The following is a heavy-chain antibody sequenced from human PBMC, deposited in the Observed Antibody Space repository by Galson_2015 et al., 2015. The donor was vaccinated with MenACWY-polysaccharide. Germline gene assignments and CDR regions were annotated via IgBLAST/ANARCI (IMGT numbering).Heavy chain of an antibody. CDR3: AKDFHNYDN. CDR2: ISKSGNDM. V-gene: IGHV3-21*06. J-gene: IGHJ4*02. CDR1: GFRINTYY. Sequence: SLRLSCAASGFRINTYYMNWVRQTPGKGLEWVSSISKSGNDMQYTVSVRGRFTISRDIAKNSLFLQMNSLGVEDTAIYYCAKDFHNYDNWGQGSLVTVSS. D-gene: IGHD3-9*01.